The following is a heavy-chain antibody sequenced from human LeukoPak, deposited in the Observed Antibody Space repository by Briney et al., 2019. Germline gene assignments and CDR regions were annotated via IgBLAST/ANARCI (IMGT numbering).Heavy chain of an antibody. J-gene: IGHJ4*02. CDR3: AREGYSSSSLDY. D-gene: IGHD6-6*01. Sequence: GASVKVSCKASGYTFTSYYMHWVRQAPGQGLEWMGIINPSGGSTSYAQKFQGRVTMTTDTSTSTAYMELRSLRSDDTAVYYCAREGYSSSSLDYWGQGTLVTVSS. CDR2: INPSGGST. CDR1: GYTFTSYY. V-gene: IGHV1-46*01.